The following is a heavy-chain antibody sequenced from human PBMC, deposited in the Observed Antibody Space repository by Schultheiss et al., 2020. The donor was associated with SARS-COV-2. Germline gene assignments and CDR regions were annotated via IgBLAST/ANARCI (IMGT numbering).Heavy chain of an antibody. CDR3: ARDLGRNWNDAFDI. CDR1: GFTFSSYE. Sequence: GGSLRLSCAASGFTFSSYEMNWVRQAPGKGLEWVSYISSSGSTIYYADSVKGRFTISRDNAKNSLYLQMNSLRAEDTAVYYCARDLGRNWNDAFDIWGQGTMVTVSS. D-gene: IGHD1-20*01. CDR2: ISSSGSTI. V-gene: IGHV3-48*03. J-gene: IGHJ3*02.